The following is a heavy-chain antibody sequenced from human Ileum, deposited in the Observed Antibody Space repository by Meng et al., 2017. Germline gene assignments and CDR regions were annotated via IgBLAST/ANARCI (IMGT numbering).Heavy chain of an antibody. CDR1: GFTMNDYT. CDR2: IRGKPHDGTT. J-gene: IGHJ1*01. V-gene: IGHV3-49*04. D-gene: IGHD6-25*01. Sequence: GGSLRLSCVASGFTMNDYTMSWVRQAPGKELEWVGFIRGKPHDGTTDYAASVKGRFTISRDDSKSIAYLQMNSLKSEDTAVYYCARSPAAKYFHHWGQGTLVTVSS. CDR3: ARSPAAKYFHH.